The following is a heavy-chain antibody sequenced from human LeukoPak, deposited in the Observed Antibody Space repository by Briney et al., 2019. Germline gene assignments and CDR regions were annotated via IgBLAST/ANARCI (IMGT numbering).Heavy chain of an antibody. Sequence: GGSLRLSCAASGFTFSSYSMNWVRQAPGKGLEWVSSISSSSSYIYYADSVKGRFTTSRDNAKNSLYLQMNSLRAEDTAVYYCARVPERFLEWLLSKDFDYWGQGTLVTVSS. J-gene: IGHJ4*02. V-gene: IGHV3-21*01. D-gene: IGHD3-3*01. CDR3: ARVPERFLEWLLSKDFDY. CDR2: ISSSSSYI. CDR1: GFTFSSYS.